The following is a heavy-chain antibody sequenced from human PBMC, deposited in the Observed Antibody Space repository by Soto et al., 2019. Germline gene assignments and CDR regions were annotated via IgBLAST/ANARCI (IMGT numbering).Heavy chain of an antibody. D-gene: IGHD3-9*01. V-gene: IGHV1-8*01. Sequence: GASVKVSCKASGYTFTSYDINWVRQATGQGLEWMGWMNPNSGNTGYAQKFQGRVTMTRNTSISTAYMELSSLRSEDTAVYYCARVTLVTIPYYYYMDVWGKGTTVTVSS. CDR2: MNPNSGNT. CDR1: GYTFTSYD. CDR3: ARVTLVTIPYYYYMDV. J-gene: IGHJ6*03.